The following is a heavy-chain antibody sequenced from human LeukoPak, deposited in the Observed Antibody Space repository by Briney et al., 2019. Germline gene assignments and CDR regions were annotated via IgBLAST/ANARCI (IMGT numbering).Heavy chain of an antibody. V-gene: IGHV3-21*01. J-gene: IGHJ4*02. CDR2: ISSSSSFR. D-gene: IGHD3-22*01. Sequence: GGSLRLSCAASGFTFSSYSMNWVRQAPGRGLEWVSSISSSSSFRYYADSVKGRFTISRDNAKNSLYLQMDSLRAEDTAVYYCARESSGYFYWGQGTLVTVSS. CDR3: ARESSGYFY. CDR1: GFTFSSYS.